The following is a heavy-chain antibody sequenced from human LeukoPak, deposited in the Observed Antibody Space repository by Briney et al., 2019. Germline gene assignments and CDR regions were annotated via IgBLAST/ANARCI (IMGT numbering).Heavy chain of an antibody. D-gene: IGHD2-15*01. Sequence: PGGSLRLSCAASGFTFSSYVMSWVRQAPGKGLEWVSTTSGSGDSAYYADSVKGRFTLSRDNSKNTLYLQMNSLRAEDTAVYYCAKVVAWVDYWGQGTLVTVSS. CDR2: TSGSGDSA. V-gene: IGHV3-23*01. CDR1: GFTFSSYV. CDR3: AKVVAWVDY. J-gene: IGHJ4*02.